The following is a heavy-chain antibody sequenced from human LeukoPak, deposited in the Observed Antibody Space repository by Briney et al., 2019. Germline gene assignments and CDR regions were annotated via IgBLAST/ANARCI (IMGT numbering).Heavy chain of an antibody. V-gene: IGHV4-34*01. CDR1: GGSFSGYY. D-gene: IGHD3-22*01. CDR3: ARGGDSSTYYLLDAFDI. CDR2: INHSGST. Sequence: PSETLSLTCAVSGGSFSGYYWSWIRQPPGKGLEWIGEINHSGSTNYNLSLKSRVTISVDTSKNQFSLKLSSVTAADTAVYYCARGGDSSTYYLLDAFDIWGQGTMVTVSS. J-gene: IGHJ3*02.